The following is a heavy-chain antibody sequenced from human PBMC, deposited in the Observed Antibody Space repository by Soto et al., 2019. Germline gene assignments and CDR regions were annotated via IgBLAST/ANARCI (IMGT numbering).Heavy chain of an antibody. CDR3: XXXAVAAVAFDI. CDR2: IIHILGIA. D-gene: IGHD6-19*01. V-gene: IGHV1-69*02. CDR1: GGTFSSYT. J-gene: IGHJ3*02. Sequence: QVQLVQSGAEVKKPGSSVKVSCKASGGTFSSYTISWVRQASGQGLEWMGRIIHILGIANYAQKFQGRVTSTGEKSTXXXXXXXXXXXXXXXXXXXXXXXAVAAVAFDIWGQGTMVTVS.